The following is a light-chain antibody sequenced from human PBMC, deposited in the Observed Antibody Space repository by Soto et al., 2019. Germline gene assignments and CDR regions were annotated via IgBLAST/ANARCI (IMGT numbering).Light chain of an antibody. CDR2: AAS. Sequence: DIQMTQSPSSLSASVGDRVTITCRASQSISSYLNWYQQKPGKAPKLLIYAASSLQSGVPSRFSGSGSGTDFTLTISSLQPEDFATYYCQQSYSTPETFGPGTKVE. V-gene: IGKV1-39*01. J-gene: IGKJ1*01. CDR3: QQSYSTPET. CDR1: QSISSY.